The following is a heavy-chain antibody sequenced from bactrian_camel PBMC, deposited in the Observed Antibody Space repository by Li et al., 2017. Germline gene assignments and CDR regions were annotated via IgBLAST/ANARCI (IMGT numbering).Heavy chain of an antibody. Sequence: QLVESGGGSVQAGGSLRLSCKASSIGRDSSDCMGWFRQSPGKGREGVAILDRNAYSGYADSVKGRFSISRDNTENTLYLQLNSLKIEDTAVYYCVRDRGLAVPAGSFDYWAQGTQVTVS. CDR2: LDRNAYS. D-gene: IGHD6*01. CDR3: VRDRGLAVPAGSFDY. J-gene: IGHJ6*01. V-gene: IGHV3S9*01. CDR1: SIGRDSSDC.